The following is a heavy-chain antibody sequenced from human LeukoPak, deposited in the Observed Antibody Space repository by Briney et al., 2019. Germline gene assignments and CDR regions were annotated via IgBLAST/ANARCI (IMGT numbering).Heavy chain of an antibody. D-gene: IGHD6-13*01. CDR2: ISYDGSNK. CDR3: TKLVDSSSWYYYYYGMDV. Sequence: GGSLRLSCAASGFTFSSYAMHWVRQAPGKGLEWVAVISYDGSNKYYADSVKGRFTISRDNSKNTLYLQMNSLRAEDTAVYYCTKLVDSSSWYYYYYGMDVWGQGTTVTVSS. CDR1: GFTFSSYA. J-gene: IGHJ6*02. V-gene: IGHV3-30-3*02.